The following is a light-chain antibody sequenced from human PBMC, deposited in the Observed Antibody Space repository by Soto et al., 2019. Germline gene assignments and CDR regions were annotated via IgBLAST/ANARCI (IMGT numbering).Light chain of an antibody. CDR3: SSFAGNNNLV. CDR1: SSDVGGYNY. V-gene: IGLV2-8*01. J-gene: IGLJ2*01. CDR2: EVS. Sequence: QSALTQPPSASGSPGQSVTISCTGTSSDVGGYNYVSWYQQHPCKPPKLMISEVSKRPSGVPDRFSGSKSGNTASLTVSGLQAEDEADYYCSSFAGNNNLVFGGGTKLTVL.